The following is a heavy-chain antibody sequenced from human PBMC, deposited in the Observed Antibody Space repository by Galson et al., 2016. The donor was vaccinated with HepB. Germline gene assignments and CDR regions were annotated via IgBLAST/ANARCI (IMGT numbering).Heavy chain of an antibody. V-gene: IGHV1-69*13. CDR3: ARGATVTLFYSNGMDV. CDR1: GGTFSSYG. J-gene: IGHJ6*02. Sequence: SVKVSCKASGGTFSSYGISWVRQAPGQGLEWMGGIIPMFGTPDHAQRFQGRVTITADESTSTAYMELSSLRSEDTAVYYCARGATVTLFYSNGMDVWGQGTTVTVSS. CDR2: IIPMFGTP. D-gene: IGHD4-17*01.